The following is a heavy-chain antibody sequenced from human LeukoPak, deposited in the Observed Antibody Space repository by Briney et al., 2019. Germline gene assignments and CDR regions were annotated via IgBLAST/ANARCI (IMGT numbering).Heavy chain of an antibody. D-gene: IGHD3-22*01. CDR2: FDPEDGET. CDR1: GYTFTSYG. Sequence: ASVKVSCTASGYTFTSYGISWVRQAPGKGLEWMGGFDPEDGETIYAQKFQGRVTMTEDTSTDTAYMELSSLRSEDTAVYYCATGHYYDSSGYYWDDYWGQGTLVTVSS. J-gene: IGHJ4*02. CDR3: ATGHYYDSSGYYWDDY. V-gene: IGHV1-24*01.